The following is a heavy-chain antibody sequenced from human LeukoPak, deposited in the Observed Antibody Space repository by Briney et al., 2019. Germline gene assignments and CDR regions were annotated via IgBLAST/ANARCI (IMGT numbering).Heavy chain of an antibody. D-gene: IGHD7-27*01. J-gene: IGHJ4*02. V-gene: IGHV3-21*01. Sequence: GGSLRLSCAASGFTFSTFGMNWVRQAPGKGLEWVSFISSSSSYIYYADSVKGRFTISRDNAKKSLYLQMNSLRAEDTAVYYCTREEGGKLGIDYYFDYWGQGTLVTVSS. CDR3: TREEGGKLGIDYYFDY. CDR2: ISSSSSYI. CDR1: GFTFSTFG.